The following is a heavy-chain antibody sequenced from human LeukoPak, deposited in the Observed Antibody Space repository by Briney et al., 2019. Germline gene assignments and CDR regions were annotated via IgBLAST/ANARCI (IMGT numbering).Heavy chain of an antibody. D-gene: IGHD6-19*01. CDR2: ISSGASTM. CDR3: ALLAVASDFDY. J-gene: IGHJ4*02. V-gene: IGHV3-48*03. Sequence: RPGGSLRLSCAASEFTFDDYGMSWVRQAPGKGLEWVAYISSGASTMYYADSVKGRFTISRDDAKNSLFLQMNSLRAEDTAIYYCALLAVASDFDYWGQGTLVTVSS. CDR1: EFTFDDYG.